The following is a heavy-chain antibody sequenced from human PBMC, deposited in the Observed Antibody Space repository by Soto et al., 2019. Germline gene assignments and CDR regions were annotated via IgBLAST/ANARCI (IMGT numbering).Heavy chain of an antibody. Sequence: QVQLQESGPGLVKPSGTLSLTCAVSGGSISSSNWWNWVRQPPGKGLEWIGKIYHTGSTNNNPSLKSRVTISVDESKNHFSLRLSSVTAADTAVYYCARDFFRVAADAYSDYWGQGTLVTVSS. V-gene: IGHV4-4*02. J-gene: IGHJ4*02. CDR2: IYHTGST. CDR1: GGSISSSNW. D-gene: IGHD6-13*01. CDR3: ARDFFRVAADAYSDY.